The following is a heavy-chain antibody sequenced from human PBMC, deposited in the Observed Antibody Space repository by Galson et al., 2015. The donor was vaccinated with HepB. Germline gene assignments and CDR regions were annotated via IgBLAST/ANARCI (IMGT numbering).Heavy chain of an antibody. Sequence: SVKVSCKASGFTFTSYAIHWVRQAPGQSLEWMGWINDCNGNTKYSQTFQGRVTITRDTSARTAYMELSSLRSEDTAVYFCARGVEDYYDYYNMDVWGRGTTVTVSS. CDR2: INDCNGNT. CDR1: GFTFTSYA. CDR3: ARGVEDYYDYYNMDV. J-gene: IGHJ6*03. D-gene: IGHD5/OR15-5a*01. V-gene: IGHV1-3*01.